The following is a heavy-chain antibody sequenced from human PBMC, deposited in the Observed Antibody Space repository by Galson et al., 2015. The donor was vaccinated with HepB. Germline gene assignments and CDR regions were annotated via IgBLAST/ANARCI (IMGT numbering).Heavy chain of an antibody. CDR2: FDPEDGET. CDR3: ATATHIVVVITGDEGYYFDY. J-gene: IGHJ4*02. Sequence: SVKVSCKVSGYTLTELSMHWVRQAPGKGLEWMGGFDPEDGETIYAQKFQGRVTMTEDTSTDTAYMELSSLRSEDTAVYYCATATHIVVVITGDEGYYFDYWGQGTLVTVSS. D-gene: IGHD3-22*01. CDR1: GYTLTELS. V-gene: IGHV1-24*01.